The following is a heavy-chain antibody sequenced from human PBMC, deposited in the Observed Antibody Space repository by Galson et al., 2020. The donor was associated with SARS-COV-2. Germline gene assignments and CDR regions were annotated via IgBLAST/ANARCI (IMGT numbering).Heavy chain of an antibody. CDR1: GYTFTGYY. J-gene: IGHJ4*02. CDR2: INPNSGGT. Sequence: ASVKVSCKASGYTFTGYYMHWVRQAPGQGLEWMGWINPNSGGTNYAQKFQGRVTMTRDTSISTAYMELSRLRSDDTAVYYCARVLDSSGRGDYWGQGTLVTVSS. D-gene: IGHD3-22*01. CDR3: ARVLDSSGRGDY. V-gene: IGHV1-2*02.